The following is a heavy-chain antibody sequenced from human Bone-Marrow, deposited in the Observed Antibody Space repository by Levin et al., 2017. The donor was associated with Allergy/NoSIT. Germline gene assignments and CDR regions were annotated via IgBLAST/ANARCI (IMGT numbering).Heavy chain of an antibody. CDR3: ARQISDGTASAYYMDV. D-gene: IGHD6-13*01. CDR1: GGSISSTSYY. J-gene: IGHJ6*03. Sequence: SSETLSLTCTVSGGSISSTSYYWGWIRQPPGTGLEWIGSFYDRGSTYYNPSLKSRVTISVDTSKNQLSLKVRSVTAVDTAVYYCARQISDGTASAYYMDVWGKGTTVTVSS. CDR2: FYDRGST. V-gene: IGHV4-39*01.